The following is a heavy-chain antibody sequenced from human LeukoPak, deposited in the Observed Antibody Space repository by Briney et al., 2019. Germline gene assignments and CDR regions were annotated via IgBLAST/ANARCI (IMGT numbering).Heavy chain of an antibody. Sequence: KPGGSLRLSCAASGFTFSDYYMSWIRQAPGKGLEWVSYISSSSSYTSYADSVKGRFTISRDNAKNSLYLQMNSLRAEDTAVYYCARQLVYDYFDYWGQGTLVTVSS. D-gene: IGHD6-13*01. CDR2: ISSSSSYT. J-gene: IGHJ4*02. CDR1: GFTFSDYY. CDR3: ARQLVYDYFDY. V-gene: IGHV3-11*06.